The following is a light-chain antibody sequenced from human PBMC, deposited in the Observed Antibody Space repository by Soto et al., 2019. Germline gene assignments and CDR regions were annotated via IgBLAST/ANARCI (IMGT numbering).Light chain of an antibody. CDR3: QSYDSSLRL. CDR1: SSNIGAGYD. V-gene: IGLV1-40*01. Sequence: QSVLTQPPSVSGAPGERVTISCTGSSSNIGAGYDVHWYQQLPGSAPKLLIYGNNNRPSGVPDRFSGAKSGTSASLAITGLQAEDEAEYYCQSYDSSLRLFGGGTKLTVL. CDR2: GNN. J-gene: IGLJ2*01.